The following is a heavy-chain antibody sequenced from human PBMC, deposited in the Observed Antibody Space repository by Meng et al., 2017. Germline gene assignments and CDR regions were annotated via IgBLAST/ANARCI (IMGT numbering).Heavy chain of an antibody. J-gene: IGHJ4*02. CDR3: ARIGDWGSTRYFDY. D-gene: IGHD7-27*01. CDR2: IYHSGST. CDR1: GGSISSSNW. V-gene: IGHV4-4*02. Sequence: QGAVRGSGPGAWNLSGTRPLTCAVSGGSISSSNWWSWVRQPPGKGLEWIGEIYHSGSTNYNPSLKSRVTISVDKSKNQFSLKLSSVTAADTAVYYCARIGDWGSTRYFDYWGQGTLVTVSS.